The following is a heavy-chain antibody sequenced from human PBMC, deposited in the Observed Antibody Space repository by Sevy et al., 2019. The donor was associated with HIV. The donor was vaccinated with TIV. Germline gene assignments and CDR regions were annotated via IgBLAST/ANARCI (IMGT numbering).Heavy chain of an antibody. Sequence: GGSLRLSCAVSGFTFSSYWMSWVRQAPGKGLEWVANIKQDGGAQYCVDSVKGRFAISRDNAKNSLFLQMNSLRVEDTAVYYCARSTNSAALDYWGQGTPVTVSS. V-gene: IGHV3-7*01. CDR3: ARSTNSAALDY. D-gene: IGHD2-2*01. CDR1: GFTFSSYW. J-gene: IGHJ4*02. CDR2: IKQDGGAQ.